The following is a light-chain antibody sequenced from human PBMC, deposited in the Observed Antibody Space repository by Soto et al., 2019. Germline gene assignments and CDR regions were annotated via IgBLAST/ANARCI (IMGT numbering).Light chain of an antibody. CDR3: QQYGSSPWT. J-gene: IGKJ1*01. V-gene: IGKV3-20*01. CDR1: QSVSSCY. CDR2: GAS. Sequence: EIVLTQSPGTLPLSPGERATLSCRASQSVSSCYLAWYQQNPGQAPRLLIYGASSRATGIPDRFSGSGSGPDFTLTISRLEPEDFAVYYCQQYGSSPWTFGHGTKVEIK.